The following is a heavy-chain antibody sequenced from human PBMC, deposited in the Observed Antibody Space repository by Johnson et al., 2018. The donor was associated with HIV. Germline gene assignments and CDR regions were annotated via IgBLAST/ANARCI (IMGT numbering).Heavy chain of an antibody. CDR1: GFTFSSYA. CDR3: ARGEGRGAFDI. CDR2: ISYDGNIK. J-gene: IGHJ3*02. V-gene: IGHV3-30-3*01. D-gene: IGHD3-10*01. Sequence: QVQLVESGGGVVQPGRSLRLSCAPSGFTFSSYAMHWVRQAPGKGLEWVAVISYDGNIKYYADSVKGRFTISRDNAKNSLYLQMNSLRAEDTALYYCARGEGRGAFDIWGQGTMVTVSS.